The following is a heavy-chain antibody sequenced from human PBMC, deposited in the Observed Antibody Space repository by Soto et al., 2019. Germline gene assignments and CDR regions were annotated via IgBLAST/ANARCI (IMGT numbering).Heavy chain of an antibody. V-gene: IGHV4-59*03. J-gene: IGHJ3*02. Sequence: PSETLSLTCSLSGGSISSYFRNWIRQAPGKGLEWIGCIYDSGDANYNPSLKSRVTISLDTSKNQFSLKLSSVTAADTAVYYCVSSRTAIYGDALDIWAQGTMVTVS. CDR3: VSSRTAIYGDALDI. CDR2: IYDSGDA. CDR1: GGSISSYF. D-gene: IGHD2-21*02.